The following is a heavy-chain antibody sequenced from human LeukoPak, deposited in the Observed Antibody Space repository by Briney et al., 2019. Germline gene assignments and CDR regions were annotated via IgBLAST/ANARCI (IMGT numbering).Heavy chain of an antibody. J-gene: IGHJ6*02. V-gene: IGHV3-11*01. CDR3: ARERYCSSTSCLHYYYYYGMDV. D-gene: IGHD2-2*01. Sequence: GGSLRLSCAASGFTFSDYYMSWIRQAPGKGLEWVSYISSSGSTIYYADSVKGRFTISRDNAKNSLYLQMNNLRAEDTAVYYCARERYCSSTSCLHYYYYYGMDVWGQGTTVTVSS. CDR2: ISSSGSTI. CDR1: GFTFSDYY.